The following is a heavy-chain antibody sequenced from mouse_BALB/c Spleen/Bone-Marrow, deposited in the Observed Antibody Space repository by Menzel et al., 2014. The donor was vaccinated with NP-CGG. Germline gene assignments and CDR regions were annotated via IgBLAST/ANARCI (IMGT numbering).Heavy chain of an antibody. J-gene: IGHJ3*01. V-gene: IGHV2-6-7*01. CDR1: GFSLTGYG. Sequence: VQEVESGPGLVAPSQSLSITCTVSGFSLTGYGVNWVRQPPGKGLEWLGMIWGDGSTDYNSALKSRLSVSKDNSKSQVFLKMHSLQSDDTARYYCARRGDYGAWFAYWGQGTLVTVSA. CDR2: IWGDGST. CDR3: ARRGDYGAWFAY. D-gene: IGHD1-1*01.